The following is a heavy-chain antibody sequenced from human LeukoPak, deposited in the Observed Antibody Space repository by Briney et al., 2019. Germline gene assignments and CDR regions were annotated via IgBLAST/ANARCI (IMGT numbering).Heavy chain of an antibody. CDR2: ISSSSSYI. CDR1: GFTFSSYS. V-gene: IGHV3-21*01. CDR3: ARKRDILTGYNDY. Sequence: GSLRLSCAASGFTFSSYSMNWVRQAPGKGLEWVSSISSSSSYIYYADSVKGRFTISRDNAKNSLYLQMNSLRAEDTAVYYCARKRDILTGYNDYWGQGTLVTVSS. D-gene: IGHD3-9*01. J-gene: IGHJ4*02.